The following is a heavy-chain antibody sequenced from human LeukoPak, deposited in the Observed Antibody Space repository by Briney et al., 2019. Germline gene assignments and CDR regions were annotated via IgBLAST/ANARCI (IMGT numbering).Heavy chain of an antibody. D-gene: IGHD6-13*01. CDR2: ISAYSGNT. J-gene: IGHJ4*02. Sequence: ASVKVSCKASGYTFTSYGISWVRQAPGQGLEWMGWISAYSGNTNYAQKLQGRVTMTTDTSTSTAYMELRSLRSDDTAVYYCARLRDRQQLVLFIDYWGQGTLVTVSS. CDR3: ARLRDRQQLVLFIDY. CDR1: GYTFTSYG. V-gene: IGHV1-18*01.